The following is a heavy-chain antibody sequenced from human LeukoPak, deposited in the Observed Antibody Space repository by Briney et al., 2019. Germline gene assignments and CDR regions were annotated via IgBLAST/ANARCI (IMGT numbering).Heavy chain of an antibody. CDR3: ASTEAAAGTMDY. Sequence: PGGSLRLSCAASGFTFSDYYMSWIRQAPGKGLEWVSYISSSGSTIYYADSVKGRFTISRDNAKNSLYLQMNSLRAEDTAVYYRASTEAAAGTMDYWGQGTLVTVPS. V-gene: IGHV3-11*01. D-gene: IGHD6-13*01. CDR2: ISSSGSTI. CDR1: GFTFSDYY. J-gene: IGHJ4*02.